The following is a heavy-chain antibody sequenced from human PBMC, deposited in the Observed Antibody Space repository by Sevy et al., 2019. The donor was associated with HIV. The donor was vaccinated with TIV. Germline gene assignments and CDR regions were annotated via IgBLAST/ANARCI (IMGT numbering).Heavy chain of an antibody. J-gene: IGHJ3*02. CDR2: IKSKTDGGTT. CDR1: GFTFSNAW. CDR3: TTDTGISDYDFWSGRDDTFDN. V-gene: IGHV3-15*01. Sequence: GESLKISCAASGFTFSNAWMSWVRQAPGKGLEWVSRIKSKTDGGTTDYAAPVKGRFTISTDESKNTLYLQMNSLKTEDTAVYYCTTDTGISDYDFWSGRDDTFDNWGQGTMVTVSS. D-gene: IGHD3-3*01.